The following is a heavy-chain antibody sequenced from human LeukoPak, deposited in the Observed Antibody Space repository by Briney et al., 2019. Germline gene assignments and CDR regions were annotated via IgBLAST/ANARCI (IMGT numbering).Heavy chain of an antibody. CDR1: GYSISSGFY. D-gene: IGHD1-26*01. CDR2: IYHSGTT. Sequence: PSETLSFTCAVSGYSISSGFYWGWIRQPPGKGLEWIGSIYHSGTTYYNPSLKSRVTISVDTSKNQFSLKLSSVTAADTAVYYCARFSGSYQDYWGQGTLVTVSS. CDR3: ARFSGSYQDY. J-gene: IGHJ4*02. V-gene: IGHV4-38-2*01.